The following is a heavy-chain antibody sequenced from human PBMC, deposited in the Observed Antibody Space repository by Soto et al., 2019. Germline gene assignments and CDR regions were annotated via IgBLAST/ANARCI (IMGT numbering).Heavy chain of an antibody. Sequence: QVQLVESGGGVVQPGRSLRLSCAASGFTFSSYGMHWVRQAPGKGLEWVAVISYDGSNKYYADSVKGRFTISRDNSKNTLYLQVNSLRAEDTAVYYCAKSQWELRLYWYFDLWGRGTLVTVSS. V-gene: IGHV3-30*18. CDR3: AKSQWELRLYWYFDL. D-gene: IGHD1-26*01. CDR2: ISYDGSNK. CDR1: GFTFSSYG. J-gene: IGHJ2*01.